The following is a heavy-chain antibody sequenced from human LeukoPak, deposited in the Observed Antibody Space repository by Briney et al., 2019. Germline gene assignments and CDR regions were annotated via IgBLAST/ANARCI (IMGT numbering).Heavy chain of an antibody. CDR1: GGSIGLYH. CDR2: IFYNGST. J-gene: IGHJ5*02. V-gene: IGHV4-59*01. Sequence: SETLSLTCTVSGGSIGLYHWTWIRQPPGQGLEWIGYIFYNGSTKYNPSLKSRVTISIDTSKNQFSLRLNSVTTADTAMYYCARDRAAGSDWLDPWGRGTLVTVSS. CDR3: ARDRAAGSDWLDP. D-gene: IGHD3-10*01.